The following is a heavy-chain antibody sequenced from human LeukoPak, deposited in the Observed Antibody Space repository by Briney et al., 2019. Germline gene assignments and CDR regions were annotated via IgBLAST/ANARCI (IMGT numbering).Heavy chain of an antibody. CDR1: GFTFSSYA. Sequence: QPGGSLRLSCAASGFTFSSYAMSWVRQAPGKGLEWVSAISGSGGSTYYADSVKGRFTISRDNSKNTLYLQMNSLRAEDTAVYYCATSPASGWRSRWPHFDYWGQGTLVTVSS. CDR2: ISGSGGST. J-gene: IGHJ4*02. CDR3: ATSPASGWRSRWPHFDY. V-gene: IGHV3-23*01. D-gene: IGHD6-19*01.